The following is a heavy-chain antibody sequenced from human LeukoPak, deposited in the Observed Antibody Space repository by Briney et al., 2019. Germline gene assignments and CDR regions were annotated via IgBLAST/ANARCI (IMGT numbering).Heavy chain of an antibody. D-gene: IGHD7-27*01. CDR1: GFTFSSYA. V-gene: IGHV3-23*01. Sequence: GRSLRLSCAASGFTFSSYAMSWVRQAPGKGLEWVSAISGSGGSTYYADSVKGRFTISRDNSKNTLYLQMNSLRAEDTAVYYCAKDRELGGDAFDIWGQGTMVTVSS. CDR3: AKDRELGGDAFDI. J-gene: IGHJ3*02. CDR2: ISGSGGST.